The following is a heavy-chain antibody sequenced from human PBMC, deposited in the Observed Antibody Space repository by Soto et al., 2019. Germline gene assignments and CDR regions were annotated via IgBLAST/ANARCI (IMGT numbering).Heavy chain of an antibody. Sequence: PGGSLRLSCVASGFTFSSYAMNWVRQAPGKGLEWVSSISAGGRETYYADSVRGRFTISRDNAKNTLYLQMNSLRAEDTAVYYCAERYNWNFGTHWGQGTLVTVSS. J-gene: IGHJ4*02. CDR2: ISAGGRET. CDR3: AERYNWNFGTH. D-gene: IGHD1-7*01. CDR1: GFTFSSYA. V-gene: IGHV3-23*01.